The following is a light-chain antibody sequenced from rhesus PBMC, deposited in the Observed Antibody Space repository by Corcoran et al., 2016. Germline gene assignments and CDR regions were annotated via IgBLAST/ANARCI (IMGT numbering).Light chain of an antibody. V-gene: IGKV1-33*02. CDR1: QGIGSW. Sequence: DIQVTQSPSSLSASVGDRVTITCQASQGIGSWLAWYQPKPGKTPRILIYAASSLQRGVPSRFSGGGFGTDFTLTISSLQPEDFATYYCQQHHSYPWTFGQGTKVDIK. CDR3: QQHHSYPWT. J-gene: IGKJ1*01. CDR2: AAS.